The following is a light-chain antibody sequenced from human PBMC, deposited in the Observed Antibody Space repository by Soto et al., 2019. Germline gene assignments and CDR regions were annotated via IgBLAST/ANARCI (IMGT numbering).Light chain of an antibody. J-gene: IGLJ1*01. CDR2: EVT. V-gene: IGLV2-14*01. CDR1: SSDIGGYKY. Sequence: QSVLTQPASVSGSPGQSITISCTGTSSDIGGYKYVSWYPQYPGKAPKLMIYEVTNRPSGVSNRFSGSKSGNTASLTISGLQAEDEADYYCSSSTTSTASYVFGSGTKVTVL. CDR3: SSSTTSTASYV.